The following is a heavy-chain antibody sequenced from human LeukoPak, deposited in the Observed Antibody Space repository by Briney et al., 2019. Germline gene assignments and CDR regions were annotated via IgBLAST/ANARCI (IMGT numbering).Heavy chain of an antibody. D-gene: IGHD6-6*01. CDR2: IIPILGIA. CDR3: ARAGQLSTGAYLDY. CDR1: GGTFSTYT. Sequence: SVKVSCKASGGTFSTYTFSWVRRAPGQGLEWMGRIIPILGIANYAQKFQGRVTITADKSTNTAYMDLSSLRSEDTAVYYCARAGQLSTGAYLDYWGQGTLVTVSS. V-gene: IGHV1-69*02. J-gene: IGHJ4*02.